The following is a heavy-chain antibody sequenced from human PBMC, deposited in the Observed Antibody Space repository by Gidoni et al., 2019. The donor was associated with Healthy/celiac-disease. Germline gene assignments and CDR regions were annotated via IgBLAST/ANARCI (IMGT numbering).Heavy chain of an antibody. CDR2: IYYSGST. CDR1: GGSISSSSYY. CDR3: ARLGYSYGSHLWFDP. V-gene: IGHV4-39*01. Sequence: QLQLQESCPGLVKPSETLSLTCTVSGGSISSSSYYWGWIRQPPGKGLDWIGSIYYSGSTYYNPSLKSRVTISVDTSKNQFSLKLSSVTAADTSVYYCARLGYSYGSHLWFDPWGQGTLVTVSS. D-gene: IGHD5-18*01. J-gene: IGHJ5*02.